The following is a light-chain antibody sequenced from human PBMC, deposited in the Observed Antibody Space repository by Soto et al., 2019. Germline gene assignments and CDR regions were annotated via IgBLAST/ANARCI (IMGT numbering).Light chain of an antibody. CDR3: SSYTSISTYV. Sequence: QSALTQPASVSGSPGQSITISCTGTSSDVGDYNYVSWYQHHPGKAPKLIIYEVNNRPSGVSNRFSGSKSGSTASLTISGLQAEGEADYYCSSYTSISTYVFGTGTKVTVL. CDR2: EVN. V-gene: IGLV2-14*01. CDR1: SSDVGDYNY. J-gene: IGLJ1*01.